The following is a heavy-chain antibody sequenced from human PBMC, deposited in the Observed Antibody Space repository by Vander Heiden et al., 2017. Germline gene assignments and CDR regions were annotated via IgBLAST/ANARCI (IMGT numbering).Heavy chain of an antibody. Sequence: AASGFTFSSYSMNWVRQSPEKGLEWVSYISAYSSTIYYADSVKGRFTISRDDAKNSLYLQMSSLRDDDTAVYYCTRDRVRYSLHAPSHDYWGQGTLVTVSS. D-gene: IGHD2-15*01. CDR2: ISAYSSTI. CDR3: TRDRVRYSLHAPSHDY. CDR1: GFTFSSYS. V-gene: IGHV3-48*02. J-gene: IGHJ4*02.